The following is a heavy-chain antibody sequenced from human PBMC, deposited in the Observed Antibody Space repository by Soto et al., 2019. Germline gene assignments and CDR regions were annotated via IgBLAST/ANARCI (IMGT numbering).Heavy chain of an antibody. CDR2: IHYSGST. V-gene: IGHV4-59*01. CDR3: ARGGIAARKGRWFDP. D-gene: IGHD6-6*01. CDR1: AGSISDYY. J-gene: IGHJ5*02. Sequence: PSETLSLTCPVSAGSISDYYWSWIRQPPGEGLEWIGYIHYSGSTNYNPPLKSRVTISVNTPKNQFSLKLRSVTAADTAVYYCARGGIAARKGRWFDPWGQGTLVTVSS.